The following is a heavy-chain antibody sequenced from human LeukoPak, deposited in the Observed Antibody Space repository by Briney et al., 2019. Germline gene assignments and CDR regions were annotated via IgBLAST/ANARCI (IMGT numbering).Heavy chain of an antibody. V-gene: IGHV4-30-4*08. CDR1: GGSISSGDYY. CDR2: IYYSGST. CDR3: ASREEDIVVVPAALWWDV. D-gene: IGHD2-2*01. Sequence: SQTLSLTCTVSGGSISSGDYYWSWIRQPPGKGLEWIGYIYYSGSTYYNPSLKSRVTISVDTSKNQFSLKLSSVTAADTAVYYCASREEDIVVVPAALWWDVWGKGTTVTVSS. J-gene: IGHJ6*04.